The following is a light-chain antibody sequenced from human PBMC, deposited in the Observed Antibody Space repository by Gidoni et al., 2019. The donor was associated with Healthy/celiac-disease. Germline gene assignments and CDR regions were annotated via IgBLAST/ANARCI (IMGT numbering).Light chain of an antibody. Sequence: QTVVTQEPSLTVSPGGTVTLTCCSRTGTVTSGHYPYWFQKKPGQAPRILIYDTSNNPSCNPARFSGSRLGCKEALTLSGAQPEDHAEYYCLLSYSGALVFGGGTKLTVL. CDR3: LLSYSGALV. J-gene: IGLJ3*02. CDR1: TGTVTSGHY. CDR2: DTS. V-gene: IGLV7-46*01.